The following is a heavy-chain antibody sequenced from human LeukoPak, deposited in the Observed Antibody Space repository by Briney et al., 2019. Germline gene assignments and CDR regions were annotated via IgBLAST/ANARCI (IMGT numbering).Heavy chain of an antibody. CDR1: GGSISSYY. V-gene: IGHV4-59*01. D-gene: IGHD5-18*01. J-gene: IGHJ4*02. Sequence: PSETLSLTCAVSGGSISSYYWSWIRQPPGKGLEWIGFFYYSGSTNYNPSRKSRVTISVDTSKNHFSLKLSSVTAADTAVYYCARGPGGYSYGYYFDYWGQGTLVTVSS. CDR2: FYYSGST. CDR3: ARGPGGYSYGYYFDY.